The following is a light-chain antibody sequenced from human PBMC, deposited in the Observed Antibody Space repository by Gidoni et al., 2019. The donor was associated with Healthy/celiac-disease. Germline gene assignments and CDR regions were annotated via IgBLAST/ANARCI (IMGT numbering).Light chain of an antibody. J-gene: IGKJ1*01. CDR2: AAS. Sequence: DIQMTQSPSTLSAFLGDRVTITCRASQTISNYLNWYQQKPGKAPKLLIYAASSLQSGVPSRFSGSGSGTDFSLTINSLQPEDFATYYCQQSYSFPRTFGQGTKVEIK. CDR1: QTISNY. CDR3: QQSYSFPRT. V-gene: IGKV1-39*01.